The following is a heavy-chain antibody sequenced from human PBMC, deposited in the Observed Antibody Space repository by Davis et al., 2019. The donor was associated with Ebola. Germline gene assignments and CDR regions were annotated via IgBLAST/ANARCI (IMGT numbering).Heavy chain of an antibody. V-gene: IGHV4-34*01. CDR3: ATHPRIVEANWFDP. CDR1: GGSFSGYY. D-gene: IGHD1-26*01. CDR2: IYYSGST. J-gene: IGHJ5*02. Sequence: SETLSPTCAVYGGSFSGYYWSWIRQPPGKGLEWIGSIYYSGSTYYNPSLKSRVTISVDTSKNQFSLKMSSVTAADTAVYYCATHPRIVEANWFDPWGQGTLVTVSS.